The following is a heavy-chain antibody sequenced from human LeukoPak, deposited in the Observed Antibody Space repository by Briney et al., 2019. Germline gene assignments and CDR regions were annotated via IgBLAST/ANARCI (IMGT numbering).Heavy chain of an antibody. CDR3: AREGLCSGGSCYPGDFDY. V-gene: IGHV3-33*01. D-gene: IGHD2-15*01. CDR1: GFTFSSYG. J-gene: IGHJ4*02. CDR2: IWYDGSNK. Sequence: GGSLRLSCAASGFTFSSYGTHWVRQAPGKGLEWVAVIWYDGSNKYYADSVKGRFTISRDNSKNTLYLQMNSLRAEDAAVYYCAREGLCSGGSCYPGDFDYWGQGTLVTVSS.